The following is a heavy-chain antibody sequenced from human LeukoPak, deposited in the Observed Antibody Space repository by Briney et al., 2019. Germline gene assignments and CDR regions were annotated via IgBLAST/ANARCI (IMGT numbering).Heavy chain of an antibody. CDR3: ARDYGYNWNYGGGGWFDP. J-gene: IGHJ5*02. CDR1: GGTFSSYA. CDR2: IIPIFGTA. Sequence: SVKVSCKASGGTFSSYAISWVRQAPGQGLEWMGRIIPIFGTANSAQKFQGRVTITTDESTSTAYMELSSLRSEDTAVYYCARDYGYNWNYGGGGWFDPWGQGTLVTVSS. V-gene: IGHV1-69*05. D-gene: IGHD1-7*01.